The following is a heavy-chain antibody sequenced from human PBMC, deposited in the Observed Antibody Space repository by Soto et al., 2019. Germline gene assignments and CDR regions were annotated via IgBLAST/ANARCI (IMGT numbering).Heavy chain of an antibody. D-gene: IGHD6-13*01. CDR2: IIPIFGTA. CDR3: ATSSSWYKYYDDYYGMDG. Sequence: QVQLVQSGAEVKKPGSSVKVSCKASGGTFSSYAISWVRQAPGQGLEWMGGIIPIFGTANYAQKFQGRVTNTADEATSTAYMELSSRRSEDTAVDYWATSSSWYKYYDDYYGMDGWGQGTTVTVS. J-gene: IGHJ6*02. V-gene: IGHV1-69*01. CDR1: GGTFSSYA.